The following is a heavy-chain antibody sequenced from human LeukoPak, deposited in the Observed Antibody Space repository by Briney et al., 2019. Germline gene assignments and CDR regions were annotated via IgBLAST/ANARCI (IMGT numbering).Heavy chain of an antibody. V-gene: IGHV3-53*01. CDR1: GFTVTSNY. CDR3: ARESGYSYGLAGFFDY. D-gene: IGHD5-18*01. Sequence: PGGSLRLSCAASGFTVTSNYMSWVRQAPGKGLEWVSVIYGDGRIHYADSVKGRFTISRDDSKYTLYLQMNSLRAEDTAVYYCARESGYSYGLAGFFDYWGQGTLVTVSS. CDR2: IYGDGRI. J-gene: IGHJ4*02.